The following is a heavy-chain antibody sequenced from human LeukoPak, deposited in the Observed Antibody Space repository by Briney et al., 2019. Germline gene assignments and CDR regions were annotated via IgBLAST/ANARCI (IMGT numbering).Heavy chain of an antibody. CDR1: GFTVSSNY. CDR2: IYSGGSSI. J-gene: IGHJ4*02. Sequence: GGSLRLSCAASGFTVSSNYMSWVRQVPGKGLEWVLVIYSGGSSIYYADSVQGRFTISRDNSKNTVYLQMNSLRAEDTAVYYCARVGRGSTYGYVDYWGQGTLVTVSS. CDR3: ARVGRGSTYGYVDY. D-gene: IGHD5-18*01. V-gene: IGHV3-66*01.